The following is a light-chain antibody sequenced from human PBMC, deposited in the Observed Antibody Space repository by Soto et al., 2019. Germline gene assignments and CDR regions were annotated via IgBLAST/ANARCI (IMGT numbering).Light chain of an antibody. J-gene: IGLJ2*01. CDR2: EGS. CDR3: CSYAGRSTDVV. CDR1: SSDVGSYNL. V-gene: IGLV2-23*01. Sequence: QSALTQPASVSGSPGQSITISCTGTSSDVGSYNLVSWYQQHPGKAPKLMIYEGSKRPSGVSNRFSGSKSGNTASLTISGLQAEDEADYYCCSYAGRSTDVVFGGGTKLTVL.